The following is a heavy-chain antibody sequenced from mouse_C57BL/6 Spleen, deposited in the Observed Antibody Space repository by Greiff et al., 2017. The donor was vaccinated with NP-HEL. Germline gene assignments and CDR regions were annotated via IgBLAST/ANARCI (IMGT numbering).Heavy chain of an antibody. CDR2: IYPGSGNT. V-gene: IGHV1-76*01. CDR3: ARSVTVVAMDY. D-gene: IGHD1-1*01. Sequence: QVQLQQSGAELVRPGASVKLSCKASGYTFTDYYINWVKQRPGQGLEWIARIYPGSGNTYYNEKFKGKATLTAEKSSSTAYMQLSSLTSEDSAVYFCARSVTVVAMDYWGQGTSVTVSS. J-gene: IGHJ4*01. CDR1: GYTFTDYY.